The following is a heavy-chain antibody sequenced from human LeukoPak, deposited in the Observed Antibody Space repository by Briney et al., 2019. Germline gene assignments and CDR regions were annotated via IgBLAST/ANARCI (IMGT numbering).Heavy chain of an antibody. J-gene: IGHJ6*02. CDR3: ARGSSDFWSGYPMYGMDV. D-gene: IGHD3-3*01. CDR1: GYTFTSYD. CDR2: MNPNSGNT. V-gene: IGHV1-8*01. Sequence: ASVKVSCKASGYTFTSYDINWVRQAAGQGLEWMGWMNPNSGNTGYAQKFQGRVTMTRNTSISTAYMELSSLRSEDTAVYYCARGSSDFWSGYPMYGMDVWGQGTTVTVSS.